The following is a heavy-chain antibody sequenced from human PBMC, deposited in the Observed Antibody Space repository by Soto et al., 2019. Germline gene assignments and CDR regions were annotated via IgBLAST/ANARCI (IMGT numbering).Heavy chain of an antibody. J-gene: IGHJ4*02. CDR1: GYSFTSYW. Sequence: PGESLKISCKGSGYSFTSYWISWVRQMPGKGLEWMGRIDPSDSYTNYSPSFQGHVTISADKSISTAYLQWSSLKASDTAMYYCAILRRYSSGWYNFDYWGQGTLVTVSS. D-gene: IGHD6-19*01. CDR2: IDPSDSYT. CDR3: AILRRYSSGWYNFDY. V-gene: IGHV5-10-1*01.